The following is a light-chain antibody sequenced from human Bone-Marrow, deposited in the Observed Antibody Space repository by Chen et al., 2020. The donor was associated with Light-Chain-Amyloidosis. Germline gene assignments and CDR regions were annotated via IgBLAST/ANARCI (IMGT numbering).Light chain of an antibody. V-gene: IGLV2-11*01. CDR2: DVN. CDR3: SSYAGTYTWV. Sequence: QSALTQPRSVSGSLGRSVTISCTGTSCDVGAYTYVSWYQQHPGKAPTLIIYDVNKRPSGVPDRFSGSQSGSTASLTISRLQADDESDYFCSSYAGTYTWVFGGGTKLTVL. J-gene: IGLJ3*02. CDR1: SCDVGAYTY.